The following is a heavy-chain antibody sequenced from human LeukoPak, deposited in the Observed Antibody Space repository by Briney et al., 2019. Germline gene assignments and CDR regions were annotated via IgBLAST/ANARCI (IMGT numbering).Heavy chain of an antibody. J-gene: IGHJ4*02. V-gene: IGHV4-34*01. CDR2: INHSGST. CDR3: ARERDYYDSSGFL. Sequence: PSETLSLTCAVYGGSFSGYYWSWIRQPPGKGLEWIGEINHSGSTNYNPSLKSRVTISVDTSKNQFSLKLSSVTAADTAVYYCARERDYYDSSGFLWGQGTLVTVSS. CDR1: GGSFSGYY. D-gene: IGHD3-22*01.